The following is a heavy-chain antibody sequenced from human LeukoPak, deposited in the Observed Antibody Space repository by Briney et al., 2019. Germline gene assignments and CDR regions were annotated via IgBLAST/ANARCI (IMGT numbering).Heavy chain of an antibody. D-gene: IGHD2-2*01. J-gene: IGHJ4*02. CDR3: ALLGYCSSTSCYDPYYFDY. CDR2: IYCSGST. Sequence: SETLSLTCTVSGGSVSSGSYYWSWIRQPPGKGLEWIGYIYCSGSTNYNPSLKSRVTISVDTSKNQLSLKLSSVTAADTAVYYCALLGYCSSTSCYDPYYFDYWGQGTLVTVSS. V-gene: IGHV4-61*01. CDR1: GGSVSSGSYY.